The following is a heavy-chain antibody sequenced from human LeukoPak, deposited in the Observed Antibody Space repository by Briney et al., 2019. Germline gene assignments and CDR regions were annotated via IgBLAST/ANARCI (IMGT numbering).Heavy chain of an antibody. J-gene: IGHJ4*02. CDR1: GGSFSGYY. V-gene: IGHV4-34*01. CDR3: ARPANYYDSSGYYYY. CDR2: INHSGST. Sequence: SETLSLTCAVYGGSFSGYYWSWIRQPPGKGLEWIGEINHSGSTNYNPSLKSRVTISVDTSKNQFSLKLSSVTAADTAVYYCARPANYYDSSGYYYYWGQGTLVTVSS. D-gene: IGHD3-22*01.